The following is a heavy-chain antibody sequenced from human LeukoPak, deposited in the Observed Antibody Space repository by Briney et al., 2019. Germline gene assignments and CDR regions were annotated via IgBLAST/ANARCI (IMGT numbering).Heavy chain of an antibody. CDR2: ISGTSTYI. CDR3: VRDHQLRDPGC. CDR1: GFPFSTYD. V-gene: IGHV3-21*03. Sequence: GGSLRLSCAASGFPFSTYDMNWVRQAPGKGLDWVSSISGTSTYIDYADSVKGRFTISRDNANNSLYLQMNSLRVDDTAVYYCVRDHQLRDPGCWGQGTLVAVSS. J-gene: IGHJ4*02. D-gene: IGHD5-24*01.